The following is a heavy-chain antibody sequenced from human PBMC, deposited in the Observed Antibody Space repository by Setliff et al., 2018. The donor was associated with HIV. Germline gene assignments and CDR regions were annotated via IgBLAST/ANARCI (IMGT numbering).Heavy chain of an antibody. CDR1: GDSISTSNSY. Sequence: PSETLSLTCTVSGDSISTSNSYWGWVRQPPGKGLEWIGSLYYGGTTYYNPSLKSRVTISVDTSKNHFSLKLSSVTAADTAVYYCARQGRPGDFDSWGQGTLVTVSS. CDR3: ARQGRPGDFDS. V-gene: IGHV4-39*01. CDR2: LYYGGTT. D-gene: IGHD7-27*01. J-gene: IGHJ4*02.